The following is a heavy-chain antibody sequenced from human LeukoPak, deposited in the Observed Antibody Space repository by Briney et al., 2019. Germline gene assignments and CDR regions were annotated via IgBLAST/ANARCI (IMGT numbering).Heavy chain of an antibody. CDR2: ISYDGSSK. D-gene: IGHD4-11*01. Sequence: GGSLRLSCAASGFTFSTYAIHWVRQAPGKGLEWVALISYDGSSKYYADSVKGRLTISRDNSKSTVYLELNTLRAEDTAVYYCARDYYSNSIFDYWGQGTLVTVSS. J-gene: IGHJ4*02. CDR3: ARDYYSNSIFDY. CDR1: GFTFSTYA. V-gene: IGHV3-30-3*01.